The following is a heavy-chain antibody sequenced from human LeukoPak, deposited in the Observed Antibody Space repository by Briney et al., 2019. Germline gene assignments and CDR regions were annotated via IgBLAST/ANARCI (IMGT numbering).Heavy chain of an antibody. CDR2: IYSGGST. CDR1: GFTFDDYA. D-gene: IGHD4-17*01. Sequence: GGSLRLSCAASGFTFDDYAMHWVRQAPGKGLEWVSVIYSGGSTYYADSVKGRFTISRDNSKNTLYLQMNSLRAEDTAVYYCARDASYGDYAFDYWGQGTLVTVSS. CDR3: ARDASYGDYAFDY. V-gene: IGHV3-53*01. J-gene: IGHJ4*02.